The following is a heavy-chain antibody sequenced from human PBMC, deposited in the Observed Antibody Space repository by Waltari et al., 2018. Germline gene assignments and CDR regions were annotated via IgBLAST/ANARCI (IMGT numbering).Heavy chain of an antibody. CDR2: IIPILGIA. CDR3: ARHPIAVAGAFDI. D-gene: IGHD6-19*01. V-gene: IGHV1-69*02. J-gene: IGHJ3*02. Sequence: QVQLVQSGAEVKKPGSSVKVSCKASGGTFSSYPISWVRQAPGQGLEWMGRIIPILGIANYAQKFQGRVTITADKSTSTAYMELSSLRSEDTAVYYCARHPIAVAGAFDIWGQGTMVTVSS. CDR1: GGTFSSYP.